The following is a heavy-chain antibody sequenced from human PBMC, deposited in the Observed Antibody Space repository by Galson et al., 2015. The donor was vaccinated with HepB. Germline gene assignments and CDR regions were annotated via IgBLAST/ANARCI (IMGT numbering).Heavy chain of an antibody. J-gene: IGHJ4*02. V-gene: IGHV3-7*03. CDR1: GFTFSSYW. D-gene: IGHD3-22*01. CDR2: IKQDGSEK. Sequence: SLRLSCAASGFTFSSYWMSWVRQAPGKGLEWVANIKQDGSEKYYVDSVKGRFTISRDNAKNSLYLQMNSLRAEDTAVYYCARGSDYYDSSGYYGKFYWGQGYWGQGTLVTVSS. CDR3: ARGSDYYDSSGYYGKFYWGQGY.